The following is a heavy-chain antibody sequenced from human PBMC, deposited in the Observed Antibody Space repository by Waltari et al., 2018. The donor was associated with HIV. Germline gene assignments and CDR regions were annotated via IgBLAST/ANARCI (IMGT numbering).Heavy chain of an antibody. CDR2: THYNGTT. V-gene: IGHV4-39*01. Sequence: QLQLRESGPGLVKPSGTLSLSCIVSGGAIRRGIYFWCWIRRAPGKGLEWIGSTHYNGTTHYNPSLNSRVTISIDTSKNQFSLKVTSVTAADTAAYYCARKGWLGGRYFQHWGLGTLVTVSS. CDR1: GGAIRRGIYF. D-gene: IGHD6-19*01. J-gene: IGHJ1*01. CDR3: ARKGWLGGRYFQH.